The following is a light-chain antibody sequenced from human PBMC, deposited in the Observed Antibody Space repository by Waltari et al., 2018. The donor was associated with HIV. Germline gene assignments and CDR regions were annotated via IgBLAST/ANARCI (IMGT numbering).Light chain of an antibody. J-gene: IGKJ1*01. CDR1: QSVGTN. Sequence: EIVMTQSPATVSVSPGERATLSCRASQSVGTNLAWYQQKRGQTPRLLIYGASTRATGIPARFSGSGSGTEFTLTISSVQSEDFAVYYCQQYNNWPPWTFGQGTKVEIK. CDR3: QQYNNWPPWT. CDR2: GAS. V-gene: IGKV3-15*01.